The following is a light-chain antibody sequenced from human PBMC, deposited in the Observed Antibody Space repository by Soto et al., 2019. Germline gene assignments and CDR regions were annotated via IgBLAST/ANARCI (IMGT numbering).Light chain of an antibody. J-gene: IGKJ1*01. CDR3: QQYNSYPWT. Sequence: DIQMTQSPSTLSASVGDRVTITCRASQSISRSLAWYRHQPGKAPKLLIYDASTLESGVPSRFSGSGSGTEFTLTISSLQPDDFATYYCQQYNSYPWTFGQGTKVDIK. V-gene: IGKV1-5*01. CDR1: QSISRS. CDR2: DAS.